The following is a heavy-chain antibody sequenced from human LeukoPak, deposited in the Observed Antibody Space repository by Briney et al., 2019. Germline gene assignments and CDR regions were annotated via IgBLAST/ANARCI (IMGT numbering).Heavy chain of an antibody. CDR1: GFRFSDYW. D-gene: IGHD1-26*01. CDR2: IRQGGNEM. V-gene: IGHV3-7*01. J-gene: IGHJ4*02. CDR3: ARVGAWELQRVFDY. Sequence: GGSLRLSCAASGFRFSDYWMTWVRQVPGKGLEWVANIRQGGNEMYYADSVKDRFTISRDNARNSLYLEMNSLRTEDTAVYYCARVGAWELQRVFDYWCQGTLVTVSS.